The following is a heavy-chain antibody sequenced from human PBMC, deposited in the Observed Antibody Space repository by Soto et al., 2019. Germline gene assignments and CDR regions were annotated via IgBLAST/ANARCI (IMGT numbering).Heavy chain of an antibody. CDR2: IYYSGST. CDR3: ARHADTAMAIDNWFDP. Sequence: SETLSLTCTVSVGSISSYYWSWIRQPPGKGLEWIGYIYYSGSTNYNPSLKSRVTISVDTSKNQFSLKLSSVTAADTAVYYCARHADTAMAIDNWFDPWGQGTLVTVSS. J-gene: IGHJ5*02. CDR1: VGSISSYY. D-gene: IGHD5-18*01. V-gene: IGHV4-59*08.